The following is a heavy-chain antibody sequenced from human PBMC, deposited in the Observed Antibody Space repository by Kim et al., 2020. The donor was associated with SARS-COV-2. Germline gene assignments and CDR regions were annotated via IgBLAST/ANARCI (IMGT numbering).Heavy chain of an antibody. Sequence: ASVKVSCKASGYTFTSYAMNWVRQAPGQGLEWMGWINTNTGNPTYAQGFTGRFVFPLDTSVSTAYLQISSLKAEDTAVYYCAREIGAMRYYYDSSGYNDYWGQGTLVTVSS. CDR3: AREIGAMRYYYDSSGYNDY. J-gene: IGHJ4*02. CDR1: GYTFTSYA. D-gene: IGHD3-22*01. CDR2: INTNTGNP. V-gene: IGHV7-4-1*02.